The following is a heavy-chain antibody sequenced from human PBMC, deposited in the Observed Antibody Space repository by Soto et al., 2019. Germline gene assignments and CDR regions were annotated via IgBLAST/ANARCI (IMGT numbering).Heavy chain of an antibody. J-gene: IGHJ4*01. Sequence: GASVKVSCKASGYIFINYAIHWVRQAPGQRLEWLGCINVGSDYMQDPQKFKGRLSISRDTSANTVYMELNSLTSEDTATYYCARGDGPGSWLIDYWG. CDR3: ARGDGPGSWLIDY. CDR2: INVGSDYM. D-gene: IGHD3-10*01. CDR1: GYIFINYA. V-gene: IGHV1-3*01.